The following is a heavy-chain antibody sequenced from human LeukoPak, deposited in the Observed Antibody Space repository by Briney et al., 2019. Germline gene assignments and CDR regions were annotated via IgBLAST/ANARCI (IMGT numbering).Heavy chain of an antibody. D-gene: IGHD1-7*01. Sequence: PSETLSLTCAVYGGSFGDYYWSWIRQPPGKGLEWIGYIYYSGSTNYNPSLKSRVTISVDTSKNQFSLKLSSVTAADTAVYYCARDNWNYGSSMDVWGQGTTVTVSS. J-gene: IGHJ6*02. CDR2: IYYSGST. CDR3: ARDNWNYGSSMDV. CDR1: GGSFGDYY. V-gene: IGHV4-59*01.